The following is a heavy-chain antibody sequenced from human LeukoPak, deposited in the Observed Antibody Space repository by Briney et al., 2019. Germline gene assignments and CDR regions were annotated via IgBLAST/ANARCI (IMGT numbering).Heavy chain of an antibody. CDR1: GGSINNYY. V-gene: IGHV4-4*07. CDR3: ARGQWLPVYDF. D-gene: IGHD3-22*01. Sequence: SETLSLTCTVSGGSINNYYWGWIRQPAGKGLEWIGRMYSSGSVSYNPSLKSRVTMSGDTSKNHFSLKLSSVTAADTAVYYCARGQWLPVYDFWGQGILVTVSS. CDR2: MYSSGSV. J-gene: IGHJ4*02.